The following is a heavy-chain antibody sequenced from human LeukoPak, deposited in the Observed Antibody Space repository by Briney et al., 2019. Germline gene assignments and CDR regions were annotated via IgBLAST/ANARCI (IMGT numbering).Heavy chain of an antibody. D-gene: IGHD2-2*01. J-gene: IGHJ4*02. Sequence: PGRSLRLSCAASGFTFSSYAMHWVRQAPGKGLEWVAVISYDGSNKYYADSVKGRFTISRDNSENTLYLQMNSLRAEDTAVYYCARVRTSPHWGQGTLVTVSS. CDR3: ARVRTSPH. CDR1: GFTFSSYA. V-gene: IGHV3-30-3*01. CDR2: ISYDGSNK.